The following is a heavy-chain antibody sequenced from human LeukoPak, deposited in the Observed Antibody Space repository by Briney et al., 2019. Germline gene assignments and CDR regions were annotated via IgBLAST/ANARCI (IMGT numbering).Heavy chain of an antibody. Sequence: GGCLRLSCAAAGFTVSSNYMSWVRQAPGKGLEWVSVIYSGGRTYYADSVKGRFTISRDNSKNTLYLQMNSLRAEDTAVYYCAKDSITIFGVVPQLGFDPWGQGTLVTVSS. CDR1: GFTVSSNY. CDR3: AKDSITIFGVVPQLGFDP. J-gene: IGHJ5*02. CDR2: IYSGGRT. D-gene: IGHD3-3*01. V-gene: IGHV3-66*01.